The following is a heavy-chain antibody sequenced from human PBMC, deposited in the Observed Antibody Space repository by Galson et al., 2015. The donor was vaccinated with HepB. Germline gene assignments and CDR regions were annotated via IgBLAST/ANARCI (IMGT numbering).Heavy chain of an antibody. CDR3: ARSLSGSFDY. D-gene: IGHD1-14*01. V-gene: IGHV3-48*03. CDR1: GFTFSSYE. J-gene: IGHJ4*02. CDR2: ISSSGSTI. Sequence: SLRLSCAASGFTFSSYEMNWVRQAPGKGLEWVSYISSSGSTIYYADSVKGRFTISRDNAKNSLYLQMDSLRAEDTAVYYCARSLSGSFDYWGQGTLVTVSS.